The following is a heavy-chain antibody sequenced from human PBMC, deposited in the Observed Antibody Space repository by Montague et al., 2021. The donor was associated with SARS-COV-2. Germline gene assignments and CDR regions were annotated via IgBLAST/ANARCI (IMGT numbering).Heavy chain of an antibody. CDR3: ARPGDSSSWYSPPNS. D-gene: IGHD6-13*01. CDR2: ISSNGGAT. V-gene: IGHV3-64*01. CDR1: GFTFSSYG. J-gene: IGHJ4*02. Sequence: SLRLSCAASGFTFSSYGLYWVRQAPGKGLEYVSAISSNGGATYYANSAKGRFTISRDNSKNTLYLQMDSLRTEDMAVYYCARPGDSSSWYSPPNSWGQGTLVTVSS.